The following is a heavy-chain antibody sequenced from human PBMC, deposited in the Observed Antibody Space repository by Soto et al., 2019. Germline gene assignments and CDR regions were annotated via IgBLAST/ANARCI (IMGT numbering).Heavy chain of an antibody. J-gene: IGHJ4*02. CDR3: ARHGFSSNSVSY. Sequence: QLQLQESGPGLVKPSETLSLTCTVSGGSISSSSYFWGWIRQPPGKGLEWIGSICDSETTYYNSSLKSRVTIPVDTSKNRFSLIPSSVTAADTAVYYCARHGFSSNSVSYWGQGTLVTVSS. D-gene: IGHD1-1*01. CDR2: ICDSETT. CDR1: GGSISSSSYF. V-gene: IGHV4-39*01.